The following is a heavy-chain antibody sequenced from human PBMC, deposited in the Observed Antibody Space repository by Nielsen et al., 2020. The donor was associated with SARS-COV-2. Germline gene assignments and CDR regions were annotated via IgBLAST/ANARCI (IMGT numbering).Heavy chain of an antibody. D-gene: IGHD3-16*01. Sequence: ASVKVSCKASGYTFTSYAMHWVRQAPGQGLEWMGWINPNSGGTNYAQKLQGRVTMTTDTSTSTAYMELRSLRSDDTAVYYCARDLGDSWPGDYWGQGTLVTVSS. J-gene: IGHJ4*02. CDR2: INPNSGGT. CDR1: GYTFTSYA. V-gene: IGHV1-18*01. CDR3: ARDLGDSWPGDY.